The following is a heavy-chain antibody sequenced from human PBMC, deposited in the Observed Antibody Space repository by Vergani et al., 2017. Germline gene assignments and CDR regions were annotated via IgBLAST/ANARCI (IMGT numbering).Heavy chain of an antibody. D-gene: IGHD2-21*02. V-gene: IGHV3-48*03. Sequence: EVQLVESGGGLVQPGGSLRLSCAASGFTFSSYEMNWVRQAPGKGLEWVSYISSSGSTIYYADSVKGRFTISRDNAKNSLYLQMNSLRAEDTAVYYCARSPLAYCGGDCYFGELNWYFDLWGRGTLVTVSS. CDR3: ARSPLAYCGGDCYFGELNWYFDL. CDR2: ISSSGSTI. J-gene: IGHJ2*01. CDR1: GFTFSSYE.